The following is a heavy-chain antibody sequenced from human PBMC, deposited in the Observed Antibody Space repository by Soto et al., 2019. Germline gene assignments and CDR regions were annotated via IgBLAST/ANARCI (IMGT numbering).Heavy chain of an antibody. CDR2: IIHILNIT. CDR3: VRNQLLQGDYYYAMDV. V-gene: IGHV1-69*10. J-gene: IGHJ6*02. CDR1: GGPFITYA. D-gene: IGHD2-2*01. Sequence: SVKVSCKASGGPFITYAISWVRQAPGQGLEWMGGIIHILNITTYAQKFQGRVSITTDKSTTTAYLELSSLRSDDTAVYYCVRNQLLQGDYYYAMDVWGQGTTVTVSS.